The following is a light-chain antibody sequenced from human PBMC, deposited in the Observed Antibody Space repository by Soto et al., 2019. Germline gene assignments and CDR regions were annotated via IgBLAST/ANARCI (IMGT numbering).Light chain of an antibody. J-gene: IGKJ1*01. CDR1: QSVSSK. CDR2: GAS. V-gene: IGKV3-15*01. Sequence: EIVMTQSPATLSVSPGERATLSCRASQSVSSKLAWYQQKRGQAPRLLIYGASTRATGVPARFSGSGSGTELTLTISSLQSEDFAVYYCQHYNNWPPETFGQGTKVEIK. CDR3: QHYNNWPPET.